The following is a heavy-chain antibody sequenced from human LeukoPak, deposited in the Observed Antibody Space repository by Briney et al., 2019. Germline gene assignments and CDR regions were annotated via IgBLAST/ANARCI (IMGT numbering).Heavy chain of an antibody. CDR1: GGSFSGYY. CDR2: INHSGST. J-gene: IGHJ4*02. V-gene: IGHV4-34*01. Sequence: PSEILSLTCAVYGGSFSGYYWSWIRQPPGKGLEWIGEINHSGSTNYNPSLKSRVTISVDTSKNQFSLKLSSVTAADTAVYYCARGLGSAGDFWSGYLTYYFDYWGQGTLVTVSS. D-gene: IGHD3-3*01. CDR3: ARGLGSAGDFWSGYLTYYFDY.